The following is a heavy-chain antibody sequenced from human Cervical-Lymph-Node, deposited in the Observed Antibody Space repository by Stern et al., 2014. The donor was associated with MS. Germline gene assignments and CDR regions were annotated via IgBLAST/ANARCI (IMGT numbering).Heavy chain of an antibody. Sequence: RCTSYWIGWVRQMPGKGLEWMGIIYPGDSYTTYSPSFQGQVTISADKSISTAYLQWSSLKASDTAMYYCARRPYSSSHLRFDYWGQGTLVTVSS. CDR3: ARRPYSSSHLRFDY. CDR1: RCTSYW. J-gene: IGHJ4*02. CDR2: IYPGDSYT. D-gene: IGHD6-13*01. V-gene: IGHV5-51*01.